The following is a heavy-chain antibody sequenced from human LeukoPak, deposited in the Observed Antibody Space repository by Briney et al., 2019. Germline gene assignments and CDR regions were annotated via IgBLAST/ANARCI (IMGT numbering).Heavy chain of an antibody. D-gene: IGHD3-10*01. CDR1: GFTFSSYS. CDR3: ARGRFGEFLPFDY. CDR2: ISSSSSYI. Sequence: GGSLRLSCAASGFTFSSYSMTWVRQAPGKGLEWVSSISSSSSYIYYADSVKGRFTISRDNAKNSLYLQMNSLRAEDTAVYYCARGRFGEFLPFDYWGQGTLVTASS. V-gene: IGHV3-21*01. J-gene: IGHJ4*02.